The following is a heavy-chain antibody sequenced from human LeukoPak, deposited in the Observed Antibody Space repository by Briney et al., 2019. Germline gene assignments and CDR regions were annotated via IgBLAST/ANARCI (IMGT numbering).Heavy chain of an antibody. CDR2: IIPIFGTA. CDR1: GGTFSSYA. Sequence: ASVKVSCKASGGTFSSYAISWVRQAPGQGLEWMGGIIPIFGTANYAQKFQGRVTITTDESTSTAYMELSSLRSEDTAVYYCASPPLGITGTSFYYRGQGTLVTVSS. V-gene: IGHV1-69*05. CDR3: ASPPLGITGTSFYY. D-gene: IGHD1-20*01. J-gene: IGHJ4*02.